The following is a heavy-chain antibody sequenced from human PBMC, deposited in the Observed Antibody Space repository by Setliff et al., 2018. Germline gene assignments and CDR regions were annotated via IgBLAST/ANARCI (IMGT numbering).Heavy chain of an antibody. Sequence: GESLKISCKGSRYSFTSYWIAWVRQMPGKGLEWMGIIYPGDSDTGYSPSFQGQVTISADRSTRTAYLQWSSLKASDTAFYYCARSDYGDYFAWDSYGMDVWGQGTTVTVSS. D-gene: IGHD4-17*01. J-gene: IGHJ6*02. CDR2: IYPGDSDT. CDR3: ARSDYGDYFAWDSYGMDV. CDR1: RYSFTSYW. V-gene: IGHV5-51*01.